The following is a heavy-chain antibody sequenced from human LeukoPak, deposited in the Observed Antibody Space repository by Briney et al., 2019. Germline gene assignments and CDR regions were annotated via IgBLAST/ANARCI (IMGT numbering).Heavy chain of an antibody. D-gene: IGHD2-2*01. V-gene: IGHV3-74*01. CDR1: GFTFSSYW. Sequence: TGGSLRLSCAASGFTFSSYWMHWVRQAPGKGLVWVSRINGDGSSTTYADSVRGRFTISRDNAKNTLYLQMNSLRAEDTAVYSCASSTQISKYADYWGQGALVTVSS. J-gene: IGHJ4*02. CDR2: INGDGSST. CDR3: ASSTQISKYADY.